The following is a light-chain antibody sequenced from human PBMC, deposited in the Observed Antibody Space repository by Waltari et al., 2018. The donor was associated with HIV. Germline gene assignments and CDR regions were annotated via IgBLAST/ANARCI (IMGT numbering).Light chain of an antibody. V-gene: IGLV2-8*01. J-gene: IGLJ2*01. CDR2: GVS. CDR1: SSDIGLYNF. Sequence: QSALTQPPSASGSPGQSVTISCAGTSSDIGLYNFVSWYQHHPGKAPKLVISGVSRRPSGVPDRFSGSKSGNTASLTVSGLQAEDEAAYYCFSYAGNNYLLFGGGTKLTVL. CDR3: FSYAGNNYLL.